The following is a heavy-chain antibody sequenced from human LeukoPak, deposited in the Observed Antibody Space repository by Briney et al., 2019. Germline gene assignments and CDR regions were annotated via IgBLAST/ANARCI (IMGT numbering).Heavy chain of an antibody. D-gene: IGHD6-19*01. CDR3: AKGGYSSGWRNYFDY. V-gene: IGHV3-23*01. Sequence: GGSLRLSCAASGSTFSSYVMTWVRQAPGKGLEWVSTISATGGSTYYADSVKGRFTISRDNSKDTLYLQMNSLRAEDTAVYYCAKGGYSSGWRNYFDYWGQGTLVTVSS. CDR2: ISATGGST. J-gene: IGHJ4*02. CDR1: GSTFSSYV.